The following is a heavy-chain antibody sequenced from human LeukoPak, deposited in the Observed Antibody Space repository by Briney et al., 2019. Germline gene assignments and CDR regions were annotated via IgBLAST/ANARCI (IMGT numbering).Heavy chain of an antibody. D-gene: IGHD5-18*01. CDR2: ISNDGSKK. CDR3: AKDRYSYAFEYSDS. Sequence: GGSLRLSCAASGFTSSSYGMHWVRQAPGKGLDWVAVISNDGSKKYYADSVKGRFTISRDNSKNTLSLQVSSLRTEDTAVYYCAKDRYSYAFEYSDSWGQGTLVTVSS. J-gene: IGHJ4*02. V-gene: IGHV3-30*18. CDR1: GFTSSSYG.